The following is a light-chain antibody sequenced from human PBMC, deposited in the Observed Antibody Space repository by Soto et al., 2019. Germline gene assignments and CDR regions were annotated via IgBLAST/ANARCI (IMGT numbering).Light chain of an antibody. CDR2: SNN. CDR3: EAWDDSLNGVL. Sequence: QSVLSQPPSASGTPGQRVTISCSGSSSNIGTNSVNWYQQLPETAPKLLIYSNNQRPSGVPDRFSGSKSGTSASLAISGLQSEDEADYYCEAWDDSLNGVLFGGGTKVTVL. J-gene: IGLJ2*01. V-gene: IGLV1-44*01. CDR1: SSNIGTNS.